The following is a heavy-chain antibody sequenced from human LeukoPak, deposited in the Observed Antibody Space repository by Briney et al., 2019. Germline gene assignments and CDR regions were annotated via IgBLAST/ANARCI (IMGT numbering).Heavy chain of an antibody. CDR1: GFTFSSYA. J-gene: IGHJ3*01. CDR3: AKDRHYYDSSGYPS. CDR2: ISYDGSNK. V-gene: IGHV3-30-3*01. D-gene: IGHD3-22*01. Sequence: GRSLRLSCAASGFTFSSYAMHWVRQAPGKGLEWVAVISYDGSNKYYADSVKGRFTISRDNSKNTLYLQMNSLRAEDTALYYCAKDRHYYDSSGYPSWGQGTMVTVSS.